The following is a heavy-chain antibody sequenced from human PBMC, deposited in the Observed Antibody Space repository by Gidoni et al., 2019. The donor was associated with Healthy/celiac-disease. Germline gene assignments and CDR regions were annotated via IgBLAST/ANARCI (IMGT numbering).Heavy chain of an antibody. CDR2: INPNSGGT. J-gene: IGHJ6*02. CDR1: GYTFTGYY. V-gene: IGHV1-2*04. CDR3: ARDSPTHYYDFWSGYYSYGMDV. D-gene: IGHD3-3*01. Sequence: QVQLVQSGAEVKQPGASVKVSCKASGYTFTGYYMHWVRQAPGQGLEWMGWINPNSGGTNYAQKFQGWVTMTRDTSISTAYMELSRLRSDDTAVYYCARDSPTHYYDFWSGYYSYGMDVWGQGTTVTVSS.